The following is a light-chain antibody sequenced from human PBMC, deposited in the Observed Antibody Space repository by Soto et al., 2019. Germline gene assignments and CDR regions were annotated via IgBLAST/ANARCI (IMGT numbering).Light chain of an antibody. J-gene: IGKJ1*01. CDR1: HSVSTSS. V-gene: IGKV3-20*01. CDR3: KQYGSSPT. Sequence: EIVLTQSPGTLSLSPGERATLSCRTSHSVSTSSLAWYQQKPGQAPRVIMYRTSNRATGVPDRFTASGSGTDFTLTISGLEPEDFAVYFCKQYGSSPTFGEGTKVEIK. CDR2: RTS.